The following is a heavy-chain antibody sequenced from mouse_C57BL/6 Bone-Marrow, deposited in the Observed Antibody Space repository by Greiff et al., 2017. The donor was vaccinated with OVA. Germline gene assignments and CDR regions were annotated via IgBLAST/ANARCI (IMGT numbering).Heavy chain of an antibody. Sequence: EVMLVESGGGLVKPGGSLKLSCAASGFTFSSYAMSWVRQTPEKRLEWVATISDGGSYTYYPDNVKGRFTISRDNAKNNLYLQMSNLKSEDTAMYYCARDEKLRGFAYWGQGTLVTVSA. CDR3: ARDEKLRGFAY. J-gene: IGHJ3*01. V-gene: IGHV5-4*01. CDR2: ISDGGSYT. D-gene: IGHD3-1*01. CDR1: GFTFSSYA.